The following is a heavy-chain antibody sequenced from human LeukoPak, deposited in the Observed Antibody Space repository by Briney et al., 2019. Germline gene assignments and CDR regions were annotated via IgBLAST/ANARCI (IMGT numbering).Heavy chain of an antibody. CDR1: GFGFSTYW. CDR2: IKQDGGEK. J-gene: IGHJ4*02. D-gene: IGHD6-19*01. CDR3: SRAKSGSSSGPF. V-gene: IGHV3-7*01. Sequence: GGSLRLSCAASGFGFSTYWMTWVRRAPGKGLEWVANIKQDGGEKYYVDSVKGRFTISRDNAKNSLYLQMNSLRDEDTAVYYCSRAKSGSSSGPFWGQGTLVIVSS.